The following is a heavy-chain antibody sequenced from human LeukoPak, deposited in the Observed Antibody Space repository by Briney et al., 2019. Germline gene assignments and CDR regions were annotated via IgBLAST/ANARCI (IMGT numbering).Heavy chain of an antibody. Sequence: GGSLRLSCAASGFTFSSYSMNWVRQAPGKGLEWVAVISYDGSNKYYADSVKGRFTISRDNSKNTLYLQMNSLRAEDTAVYYCARAGPYYYYGMDVWGQGTTVTVSS. CDR2: ISYDGSNK. V-gene: IGHV3-30*03. J-gene: IGHJ6*02. CDR3: ARAGPYYYYGMDV. CDR1: GFTFSSYS.